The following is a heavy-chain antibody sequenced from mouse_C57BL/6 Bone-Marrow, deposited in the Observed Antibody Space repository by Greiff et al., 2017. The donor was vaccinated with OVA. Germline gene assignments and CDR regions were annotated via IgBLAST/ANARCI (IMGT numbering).Heavy chain of an antibody. J-gene: IGHJ1*03. V-gene: IGHV1-26*01. CDR2: INPNNGGT. Sequence: EVQLQQSGPELVKPGASVKISCKASGYTFPDYYMNWVKQSHGKSLEWIGDINPNNGGTSYNQKFKGKATLTVDKSSSTAYMELRSLTSEDSAFYYCANYYGSSYLWYFDVWGTGTTVTVSS. D-gene: IGHD1-1*01. CDR1: GYTFPDYY. CDR3: ANYYGSSYLWYFDV.